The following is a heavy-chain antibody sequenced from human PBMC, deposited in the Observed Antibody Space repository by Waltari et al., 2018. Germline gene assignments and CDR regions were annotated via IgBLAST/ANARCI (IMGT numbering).Heavy chain of an antibody. CDR3: ARVQYCSGGSCYGGAFDI. V-gene: IGHV1-69*05. CDR2: IIPIFGTA. Sequence: QVQLVQSGAEVKKPGSSVKVSCKASGGTFSSYAISWVRQAPGQGLEWMGGIIPIFGTANYAQKFQGRVTITTDESTSTAYMELSSLRSEDTAVYYCARVQYCSGGSCYGGAFDIWGQGTMVTVSS. J-gene: IGHJ3*02. CDR1: GGTFSSYA. D-gene: IGHD2-15*01.